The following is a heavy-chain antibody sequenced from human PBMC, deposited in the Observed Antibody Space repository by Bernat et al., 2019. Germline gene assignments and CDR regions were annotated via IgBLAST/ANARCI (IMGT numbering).Heavy chain of an antibody. CDR2: ISAYNGNT. V-gene: IGHV1-18*04. CDR3: ARVLDYDILTGYQTYYFDY. J-gene: IGHJ4*02. CDR1: GYTFTSYG. D-gene: IGHD3-9*01. Sequence: QVQLVQSGAEVKKPGASVKVSCKASGYTFTSYGISWVRQAPGQGLEWMGWISAYNGNTNYAQKLQGRVTMTTDTSTSTAYMELRSLRSDDTAVYYCARVLDYDILTGYQTYYFDYWGQGTLVTVSS.